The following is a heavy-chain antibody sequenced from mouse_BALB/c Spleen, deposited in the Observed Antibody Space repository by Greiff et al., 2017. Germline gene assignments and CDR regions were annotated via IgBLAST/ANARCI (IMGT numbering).Heavy chain of an antibody. Sequence: VQLQQSGAELVKPGASVKLSCTASGFNIKDTYVHWVKQRPEQGLEWIGRIDPANGNTKYDPKFQGKATITADTSSNTACLQLSSLTSEDTAVYYCAYGFDYWGQGTTLTVSS. J-gene: IGHJ2*01. CDR2: IDPANGNT. V-gene: IGHV14-3*02. CDR1: GFNIKDTY. D-gene: IGHD1-1*02. CDR3: AYGFDY.